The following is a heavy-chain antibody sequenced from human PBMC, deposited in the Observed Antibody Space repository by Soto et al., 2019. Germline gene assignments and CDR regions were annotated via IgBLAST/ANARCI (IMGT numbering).Heavy chain of an antibody. D-gene: IGHD6-13*01. V-gene: IGHV3-74*01. CDR3: AKDSWYFDL. Sequence: LRLSCEASGFIFTNFWMHWVRQVPGKGLVWVARIDTSGSSTSYADSVKGRFTISRDNAKNTVSLQMNSLRAEDTGVYYCAKDSWYFDLWSQGSLVTVSS. J-gene: IGHJ4*02. CDR2: IDTSGSST. CDR1: GFIFTNFW.